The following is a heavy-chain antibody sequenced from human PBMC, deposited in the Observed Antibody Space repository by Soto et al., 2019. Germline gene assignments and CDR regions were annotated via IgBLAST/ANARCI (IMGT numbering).Heavy chain of an antibody. CDR2: IYYSGST. CDR1: GGSISSGGYY. V-gene: IGHV4-31*03. D-gene: IGHD3-22*01. CDR3: ASGDYYDSSGYVDY. Sequence: SDTLSLTCTVSGGSISSGGYYWSWIRQHPGKGLEWIGYIYYSGSTYYNPSLKSRVTISVDTSKNQFSLKLSSVTAADTAVYYCASGDYYDSSGYVDYWGQGTLVTVSS. J-gene: IGHJ4*02.